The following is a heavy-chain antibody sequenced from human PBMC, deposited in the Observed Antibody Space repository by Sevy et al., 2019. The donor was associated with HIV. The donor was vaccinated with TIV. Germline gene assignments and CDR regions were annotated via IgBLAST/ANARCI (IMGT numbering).Heavy chain of an antibody. CDR3: ARDRQGYYMDV. J-gene: IGHJ6*03. V-gene: IGHV3-30-3*01. CDR1: GFTFSSYA. Sequence: GGSLRLSCAASGFTFSSYAMHWVRQAPGKGLEWVAVISYDGSNKYYADSVKGRFTISRDNSKNTLYLQMNRLRAEDTAVYYCARDRQGYYMDVWGKGTTVTVSS. CDR2: ISYDGSNK.